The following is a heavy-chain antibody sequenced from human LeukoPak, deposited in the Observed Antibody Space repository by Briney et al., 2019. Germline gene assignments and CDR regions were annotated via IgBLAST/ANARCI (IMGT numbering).Heavy chain of an antibody. CDR2: ISGSGGST. D-gene: IGHD1-1*01. V-gene: IGHV3-23*01. J-gene: IGHJ6*03. Sequence: GGTLRLSCAASGFTFSSYGMSWIRQAPGKGLEWVSAISGSGGSTYYADSVKSRFTISRDNSKNTLYLQMSSLRAEDTAVYYCAKDSIWNDGSYYYFYYMDVWGKGTTVTISS. CDR1: GFTFSSYG. CDR3: AKDSIWNDGSYYYFYYMDV.